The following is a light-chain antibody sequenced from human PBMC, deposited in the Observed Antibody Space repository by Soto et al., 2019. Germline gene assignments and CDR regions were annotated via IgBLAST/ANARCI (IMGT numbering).Light chain of an antibody. V-gene: IGKV3-20*01. Sequence: EIVLTQSPGTLSLSPGERATLSCRASQSVSSSYLAWYQQKPGQAPRLLIYGASSRDTGIPDRLSGSGSGTDFTLTISRLEPEDFAVYYCQQYGSSLWTFGQGTKV. CDR3: QQYGSSLWT. CDR1: QSVSSSY. J-gene: IGKJ1*01. CDR2: GAS.